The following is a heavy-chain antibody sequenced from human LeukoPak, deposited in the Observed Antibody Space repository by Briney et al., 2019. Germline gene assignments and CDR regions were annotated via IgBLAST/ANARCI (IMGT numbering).Heavy chain of an antibody. CDR1: GFTFSSYA. V-gene: IGHV3-23*01. J-gene: IGHJ4*02. D-gene: IGHD5-18*01. CDR2: ISGSGGST. Sequence: GGSLRLSCAASGFTFSSYAMSWVRQAPGNGLEWVSAISGSGGSTYYADSVKGRFTISRDNSKNTLYLQMNSLRAEDTAVYYCAKAFQDNGYSYGYGFDYWGQGTLVTVSS. CDR3: AKAFQDNGYSYGYGFDY.